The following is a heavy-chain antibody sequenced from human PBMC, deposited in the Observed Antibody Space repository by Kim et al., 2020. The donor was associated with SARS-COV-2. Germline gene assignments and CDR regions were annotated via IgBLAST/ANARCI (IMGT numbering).Heavy chain of an antibody. CDR3: AKDYVEFDY. J-gene: IGHJ4*02. V-gene: IGHV3-23*01. Sequence: GGSLRLSCAASGFTFSNYAMTWIRQGPGKGLEWVAAIFGSGGRTFYSDSVKRRFTISRDNSKNTLYLQMNSLRAEDTAVYYCAKDYVEFDYWGQGTLVTVSS. CDR1: GFTFSNYA. CDR2: IFGSGGRT. D-gene: IGHD3-10*02.